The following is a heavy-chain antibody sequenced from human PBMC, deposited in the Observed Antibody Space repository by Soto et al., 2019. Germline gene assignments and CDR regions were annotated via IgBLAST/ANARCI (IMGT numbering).Heavy chain of an antibody. CDR1: GFTFSSYG. CDR3: AKDKLPIAAAALNWFDP. J-gene: IGHJ5*02. Sequence: QPGGSLRLSCAASGFTFSSYGMHWVRQAPGKGLEWVAVISYDGSNKYYADSVKGRFTISRDNSKNTLYLQMNSLRAEDTAVYYCAKDKLPIAAAALNWFDPWGQGTLVTVSS. D-gene: IGHD6-13*01. V-gene: IGHV3-30*18. CDR2: ISYDGSNK.